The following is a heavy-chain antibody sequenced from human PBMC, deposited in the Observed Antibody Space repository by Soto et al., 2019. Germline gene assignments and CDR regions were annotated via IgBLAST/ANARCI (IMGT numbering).Heavy chain of an antibody. D-gene: IGHD4-17*01. CDR3: ARAPMTTVTTFPYYYYGMDV. CDR1: GGTFSSYA. Sequence: QVQLVQSGAEVKKPGSSVKVSCKASGGTFSSYAISWVRQAPGQGLEWMRGIIPIFGTANYAQKFQGRVTITADESTSTAYMELSSLRSEDTAVYYCARAPMTTVTTFPYYYYGMDVWGQGTTVTVSS. J-gene: IGHJ6*02. V-gene: IGHV1-69*01. CDR2: IIPIFGTA.